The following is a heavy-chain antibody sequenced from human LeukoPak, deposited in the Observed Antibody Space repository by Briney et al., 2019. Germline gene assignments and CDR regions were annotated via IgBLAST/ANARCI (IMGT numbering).Heavy chain of an antibody. CDR2: IYYIGST. V-gene: IGHV4-59*01. D-gene: IGHD2-15*01. CDR3: AREVVVPATGYHYYYYMDV. J-gene: IGHJ6*03. Sequence: SETLSLTCTGSGGSISSYYWNWIRQPPGKGLEGIGYIYYIGSTNYNPSLKSRATISIETSKNQFSLKLTSVTAADTAVYYCAREVVVPATGYHYYYYMDVWGKGTTVTISS. CDR1: GGSISSYY.